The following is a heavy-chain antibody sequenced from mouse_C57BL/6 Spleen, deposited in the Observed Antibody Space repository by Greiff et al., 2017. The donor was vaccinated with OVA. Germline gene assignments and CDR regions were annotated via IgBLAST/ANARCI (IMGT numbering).Heavy chain of an antibody. J-gene: IGHJ2*01. D-gene: IGHD1-1*01. CDR1: GFTFSNYW. Sequence: EVKLVESGGGLVQPGGSMKLSCVASGFTFSNYWMNWVRQSPEKGLEWVAQIRLKSDNYATHYAESVKGRFTISRDDSKSSVYLQMNNLRAEDTVIYYCTGGNYGRYYFDYWSQGTTLTVSS. CDR3: TGGNYGRYYFDY. CDR2: IRLKSDNYAT. V-gene: IGHV6-3*01.